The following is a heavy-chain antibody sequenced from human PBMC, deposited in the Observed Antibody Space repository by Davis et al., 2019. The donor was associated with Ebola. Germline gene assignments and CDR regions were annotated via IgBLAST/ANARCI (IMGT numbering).Heavy chain of an antibody. J-gene: IGHJ6*02. CDR3: AREQGGVYYYYGMDV. V-gene: IGHV1-3*01. Sequence: AASVKVSCKASGYTITSYAMHWVRQAPGQRLKWMGWINAGNGNTKYSQKFQGRVTITRDTSASTAYMELSSLRSEDTAVYYCAREQGGVYYYYGMDVWGQGTTVTVSS. CDR1: GYTITSYA. CDR2: INAGNGNT.